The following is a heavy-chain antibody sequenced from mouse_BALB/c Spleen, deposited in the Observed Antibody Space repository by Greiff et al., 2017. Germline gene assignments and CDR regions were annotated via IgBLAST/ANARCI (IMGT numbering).Heavy chain of an antibody. J-gene: IGHJ2*01. CDR1: GFTFSSFG. V-gene: IGHV5-17*02. CDR2: ISSGSSTI. Sequence: DVQLQESGGGLVQPGGSRKLSCAASGFTFSSFGMHWVRQAPEKGLEWVAYISSGSSTIYYADTVKGRFTISRDNPKNTLFLQMTSLRSEDTAMYYCARHYYGNYMVFDYWGQGTTLTVSS. CDR3: ARHYYGNYMVFDY. D-gene: IGHD2-1*01.